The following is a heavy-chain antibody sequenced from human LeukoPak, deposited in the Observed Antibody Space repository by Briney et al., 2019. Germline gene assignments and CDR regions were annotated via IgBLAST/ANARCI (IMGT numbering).Heavy chain of an antibody. V-gene: IGHV4-59*01. CDR2: IYYSGST. D-gene: IGHD2-2*01. CDR1: GGSISSYY. CDR3: AREVQPYYYGMDV. Sequence: SETLSLTCTVSGGSISSYYWSWFRQPPGKGLEWIGYIYYSGSTNYNPSLKSRVTISVDTSKNQFSLKLSSVTAADTAVYYCAREVQPYYYGMDVWGQGTTVTVSS. J-gene: IGHJ6*02.